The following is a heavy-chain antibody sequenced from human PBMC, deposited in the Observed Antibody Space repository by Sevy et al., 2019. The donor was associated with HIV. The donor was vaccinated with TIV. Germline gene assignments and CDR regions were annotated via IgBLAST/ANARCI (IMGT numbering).Heavy chain of an antibody. CDR1: GFTFSNFW. CDR2: IKRDGSEK. J-gene: IGHJ6*02. V-gene: IGHV3-7*03. D-gene: IGHD2-2*01. CDR3: ARDCSSTSCLWGLDV. Sequence: GSLRLSCAASGFTFSNFWMSWVRQAPGKGLEWVANIKRDGSEKYYMASVKGRFTISRDNAKKSMYLQMNSLRAEDMAIYFCARDCSSTSCLWGLDVWGQGTTVTVSS.